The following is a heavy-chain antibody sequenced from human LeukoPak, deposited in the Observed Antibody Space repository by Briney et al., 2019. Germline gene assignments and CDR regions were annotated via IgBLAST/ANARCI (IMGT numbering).Heavy chain of an antibody. CDR2: MNPNSGNT. CDR1: GYTFTSYD. J-gene: IGHJ5*02. V-gene: IGHV1-8*01. Sequence: ASVKVSCKASGYTFTSYDINWVRQATGQGLEWMGWMNPNSGNTGYAQKFQGRVTMTRNTSISTAHMELSSLRSEDTAVYYCARGSSTIYYGSGSYPADPWGQGTLVTVSS. CDR3: ARGSSTIYYGSGSYPADP. D-gene: IGHD3-10*01.